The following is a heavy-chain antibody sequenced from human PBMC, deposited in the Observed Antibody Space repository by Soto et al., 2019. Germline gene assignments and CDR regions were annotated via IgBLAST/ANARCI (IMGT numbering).Heavy chain of an antibody. CDR3: ARWKRVVVGPAAYYYYVMDV. J-gene: IGHJ6*02. CDR1: GYTFTSYG. CDR2: ISGYNGNT. D-gene: IGHD2-15*01. Sequence: QVQVVQSGAEVKKPGASVKVSCKTSGYTFTSYGISWVRQAPGQGLEWLGWISGYNGNTNYAQKFQGRITMTTDTSTSTAYMELRSLRSDDTAVYYCARWKRVVVGPAAYYYYVMDVWGQGTTGTVSS. V-gene: IGHV1-18*04.